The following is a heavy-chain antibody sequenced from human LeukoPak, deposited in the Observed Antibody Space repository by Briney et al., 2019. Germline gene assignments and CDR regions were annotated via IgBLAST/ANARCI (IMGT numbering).Heavy chain of an antibody. J-gene: IGHJ5*02. Sequence: ASVKVSCKASGYTFTGYYVHWVRQAPGQGLEWMGWINPYSGDTNYAQKFQGRVTMTRDTSISTAYMELSRLRSDDTAVYYCARGSGSYRGNNWFDPWGQGTLVTVSS. CDR3: ARGSGSYRGNNWFDP. CDR2: INPYSGDT. CDR1: GYTFTGYY. V-gene: IGHV1-2*02. D-gene: IGHD3-10*01.